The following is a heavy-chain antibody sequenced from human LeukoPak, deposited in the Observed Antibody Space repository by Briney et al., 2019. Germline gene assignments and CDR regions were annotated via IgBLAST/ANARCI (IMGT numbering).Heavy chain of an antibody. D-gene: IGHD3-22*01. Sequence: PSETLSLTCTVSGGSISSSSYYWGWIRQPPGKGLEWIGSIHYSGYTYYNPSLKSRVTISVDTSKNQFSLKLSSVTAADTAVYFCARGPYSYDSSGAFDIWGQGTMVTVSS. V-gene: IGHV4-39*07. CDR1: GGSISSSSYY. CDR2: IHYSGYT. CDR3: ARGPYSYDSSGAFDI. J-gene: IGHJ3*02.